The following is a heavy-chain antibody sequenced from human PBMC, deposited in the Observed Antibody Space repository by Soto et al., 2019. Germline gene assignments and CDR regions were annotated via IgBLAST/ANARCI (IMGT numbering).Heavy chain of an antibody. D-gene: IGHD3-3*01. J-gene: IGHJ5*02. Sequence: SETLSLTCAVSGGSISSRNYYWGWIRQPPGKGLEWIGSIYYSGSTYYNPSLRSRFTTSRDNAKNCLYLQMNSLRVEDTAVYYCARDDFWSGSIGAWGQGTLVTVSS. CDR3: ARDDFWSGSIGA. V-gene: IGHV4-39*07. CDR2: IYYSGST. CDR1: GGSISSRNYY.